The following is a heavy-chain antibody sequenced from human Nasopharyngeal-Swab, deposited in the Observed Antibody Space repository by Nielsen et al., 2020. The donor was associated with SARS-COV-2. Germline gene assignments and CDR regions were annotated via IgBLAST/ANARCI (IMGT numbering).Heavy chain of an antibody. CDR2: IDSSGST. CDR1: GGSISSSSYY. CDR3: ASSPFRITIFGVVIGNWFDP. V-gene: IGHV4-39*01. D-gene: IGHD3-3*01. J-gene: IGHJ5*02. Sequence: SETLSLTCTVSGGSISSSSYYWGWIRQPPGKGLEWIGSIDSSGSTYYHPSLKSRVTISVDTSKNQFSLKLSSVTAADTAVYYCASSPFRITIFGVVIGNWFDPWGQGTLVTVSS.